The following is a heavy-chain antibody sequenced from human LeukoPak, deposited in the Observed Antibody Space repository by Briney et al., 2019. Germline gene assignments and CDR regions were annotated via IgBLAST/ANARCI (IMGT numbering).Heavy chain of an antibody. CDR3: AKRTAYSGSYPHFDY. D-gene: IGHD1-26*01. CDR1: GFTFSNYG. V-gene: IGHV3-23*01. CDR2: ISDVGADT. Sequence: GGSLRLSCAASGFTFSNYGMSWVRQAPGGGLEWVSAISDVGADTYYADSVKGRFTISRYNSKNTLYLQMNSLRAEDTAIYYCAKRTAYSGSYPHFDYWGQGALVTVSS. J-gene: IGHJ4*02.